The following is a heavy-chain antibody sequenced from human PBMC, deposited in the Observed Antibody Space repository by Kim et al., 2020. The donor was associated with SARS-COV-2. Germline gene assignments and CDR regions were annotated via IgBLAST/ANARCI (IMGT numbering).Heavy chain of an antibody. V-gene: IGHV4-31*02. CDR3: ARDSLGGNLNY. CDR2: T. D-gene: IGHD2-21*02. Sequence: TYYNPPLKSRVTISVDTSKNQFSLKLSSVTAADTAVYYCARDSLGGNLNYWGQGTLVTVSS. J-gene: IGHJ4*02.